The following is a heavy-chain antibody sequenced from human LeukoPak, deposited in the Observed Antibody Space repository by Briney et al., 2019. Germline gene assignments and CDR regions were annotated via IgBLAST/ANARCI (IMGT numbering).Heavy chain of an antibody. Sequence: SETLSLTCAAYGGSFSGYYWSWIRQPPGKGLEWIGEINHSVSTNYNPSLKSRVTISVDTSKNQFSLKLSSVTAADTAVYYCARRGYSYGTSTGYYYYYYMDVWGKGTTVTISS. CDR1: GGSFSGYY. D-gene: IGHD5-18*01. CDR3: ARRGYSYGTSTGYYYYYYMDV. J-gene: IGHJ6*03. CDR2: INHSVST. V-gene: IGHV4-34*01.